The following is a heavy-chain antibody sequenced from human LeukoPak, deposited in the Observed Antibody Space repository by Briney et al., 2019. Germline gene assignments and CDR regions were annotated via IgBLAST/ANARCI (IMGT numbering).Heavy chain of an antibody. Sequence: GGSLRLSCAASGFTFGSYAMSWVRQAPGKGLEYVSAVSRSGGSTYYADSVKGRFTISRDNSKNTLYLQMNSLRAEDTAVYYCAKEAYDILTAYVDYWGQGTLVTVSS. J-gene: IGHJ4*02. D-gene: IGHD3-9*01. CDR3: AKEAYDILTAYVDY. CDR2: VSRSGGST. CDR1: GFTFGSYA. V-gene: IGHV3-23*01.